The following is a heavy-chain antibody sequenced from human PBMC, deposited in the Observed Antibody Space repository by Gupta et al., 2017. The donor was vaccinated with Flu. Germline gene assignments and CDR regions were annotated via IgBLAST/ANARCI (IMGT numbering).Heavy chain of an antibody. CDR2: FYASGGI. Sequence: QVQLQQSGPGLVKPSETLSLTCNVSGGSFHTHYWSWIRQPAGGGLEWIGRFYASGGITYNPSLKSRVSMSVDTSKNQLSLKLTAVTAADTAVYYCSSGYYYDSDGHFFDSWGQGTLVTVSA. CDR3: SSGYYYDSDGHFFDS. J-gene: IGHJ4*02. D-gene: IGHD3-22*01. V-gene: IGHV4-4*07. CDR1: GGSFHTHY.